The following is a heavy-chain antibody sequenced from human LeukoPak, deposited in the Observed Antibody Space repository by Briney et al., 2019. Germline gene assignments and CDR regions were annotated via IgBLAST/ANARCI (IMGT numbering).Heavy chain of an antibody. D-gene: IGHD3-10*01. CDR1: GFTFSSYS. V-gene: IGHV3-21*01. Sequence: GRSLRLSCAASGFTFSSYSMNWVRQAPGKGLEWVSSISSSSSYIYYADSVKGRFTISRDNAKNSLYLQMNSLRAEDTAVYYCARVPHVLLWFGELLKNWYFDLWGRGTLVTVSS. CDR3: ARVPHVLLWFGELLKNWYFDL. CDR2: ISSSSSYI. J-gene: IGHJ2*01.